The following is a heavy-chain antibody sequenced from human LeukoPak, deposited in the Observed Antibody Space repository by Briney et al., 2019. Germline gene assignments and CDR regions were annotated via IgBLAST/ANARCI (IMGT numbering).Heavy chain of an antibody. J-gene: IGHJ6*02. CDR2: IYTGGST. CDR3: AREQLYSGYYGMDV. D-gene: IGHD2-21*01. Sequence: GGSLRLSCEASGLTVSSNYMSWVRQAPGKGLEWVSVIYTGGSTYYADSVKGRFTISRDNSKNTLYLQMNSLRAEDTAVYYCAREQLYSGYYGMDVWGQGTTVTVSS. CDR1: GLTVSSNY. V-gene: IGHV3-53*01.